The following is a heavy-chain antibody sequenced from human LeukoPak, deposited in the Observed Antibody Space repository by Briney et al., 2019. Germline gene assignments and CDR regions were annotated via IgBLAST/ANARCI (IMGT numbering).Heavy chain of an antibody. CDR2: ISAYNGNT. CDR3: ARWVNYDYDSLEFFDY. V-gene: IGHV1-18*01. CDR1: GYTFTSYG. D-gene: IGHD3-22*01. J-gene: IGHJ4*02. Sequence: GASVKVSCKASGYTFTSYGISWVRQAPGQGLEWMGWISAYNGNTNYAQKLQGRVTMTTDTSTSTAYMELRSLRSDDTAVYYCARWVNYDYDSLEFFDYWGQGTLVTVSS.